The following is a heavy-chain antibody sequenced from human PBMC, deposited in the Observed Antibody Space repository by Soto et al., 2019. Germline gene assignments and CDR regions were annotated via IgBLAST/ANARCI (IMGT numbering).Heavy chain of an antibody. D-gene: IGHD3-3*01. Sequence: QVQLVESGGGVVQPGGSLRLSCEVSGFTLSDYGMHWVRQAPGKGLDWVGAISSDGSKQSYGDSVRGRFTFSRDNSKNMLYLQMNSLRGDDTAVYYCAKGHAPAIHSTFHIWGHGTMVTVSS. CDR3: AKGHAPAIHSTFHI. CDR1: GFTLSDYG. J-gene: IGHJ3*02. CDR2: ISSDGSKQ. V-gene: IGHV3-30*18.